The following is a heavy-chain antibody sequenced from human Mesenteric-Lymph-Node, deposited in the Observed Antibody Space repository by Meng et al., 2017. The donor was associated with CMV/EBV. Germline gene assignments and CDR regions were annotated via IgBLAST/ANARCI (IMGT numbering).Heavy chain of an antibody. CDR2: IKDDGSEQ. CDR3: ARLSRTTRGSPDF. J-gene: IGHJ4*02. CDR1: GFSFGTYW. Sequence: GESLITSRAASGFSFGTYWMSWVRQAPEKGLEYVGTIKDDGSEQYYVDSVGGRFPISRDNAKNSLYLQMNGLRAEDTAIYYCARLSRTTRGSPDFWGQGSLVTVSS. V-gene: IGHV3-7*01. D-gene: IGHD2/OR15-2a*01.